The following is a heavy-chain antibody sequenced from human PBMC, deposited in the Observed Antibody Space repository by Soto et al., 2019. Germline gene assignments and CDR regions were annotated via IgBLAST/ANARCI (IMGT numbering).Heavy chain of an antibody. Sequence: SETLSLTCTVSGDSISSTRWWSWVRQSPGKGLEWIGDIYHGGSTNYSPSLKSRVTISIDTSKNQFSLKLSSVTAADTAVYYCASRKSSPYFDYWGQGTLVTVSS. V-gene: IGHV4-4*02. CDR2: IYHGGST. J-gene: IGHJ4*02. CDR1: GDSISSTRW. D-gene: IGHD3-10*01. CDR3: ASRKSSPYFDY.